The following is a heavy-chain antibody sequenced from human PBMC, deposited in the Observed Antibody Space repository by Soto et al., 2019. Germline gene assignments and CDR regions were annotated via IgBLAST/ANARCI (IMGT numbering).Heavy chain of an antibody. D-gene: IGHD6-19*01. Sequence: GASVKVSCKASGYTFTSYGISWVRQAPGQGLEWMGWISAYNGNTNYAQKLQGRVTMTTDTSTSTAYMELRSLRSDDTAVYYCARDDSSGWYYYYGMDVWGQGTTVIVS. CDR2: ISAYNGNT. CDR1: GYTFTSYG. J-gene: IGHJ6*02. CDR3: ARDDSSGWYYYYGMDV. V-gene: IGHV1-18*04.